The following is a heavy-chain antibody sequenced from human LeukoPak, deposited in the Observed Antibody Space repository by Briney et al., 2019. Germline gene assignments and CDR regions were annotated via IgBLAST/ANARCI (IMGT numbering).Heavy chain of an antibody. CDR1: GYTFINYG. CDR3: ARGAYCGGDCSSSDSFDI. Sequence: ASVKVSCKAFGYTFINYGVSWVRQAPGQGLEWMGWISAYNGNTNYAQNLQGRVTITTDTSTNTAYLELRTLTSDDTAVYYCARGAYCGGDCSSSDSFDIWGQGTMVSVSS. V-gene: IGHV1-18*01. CDR2: ISAYNGNT. J-gene: IGHJ3*02. D-gene: IGHD2-21*02.